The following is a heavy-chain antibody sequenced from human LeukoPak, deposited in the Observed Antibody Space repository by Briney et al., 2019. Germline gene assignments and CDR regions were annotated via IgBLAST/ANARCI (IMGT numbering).Heavy chain of an antibody. CDR2: INAGNGNT. V-gene: IGHV1-3*01. CDR1: GYTFTSYA. D-gene: IGHD1-7*01. CDR3: ARLIVGTTYFDY. J-gene: IGHJ4*02. Sequence: ASVKVSCKASGYTFTSYAIHWVRQAPGQRLEWMGRINAGNGNTKYSQKFQDRVTITRDTSASTAYMELTSLRSEDTAVYYCARLIVGTTYFDYWGLGTLVTVSS.